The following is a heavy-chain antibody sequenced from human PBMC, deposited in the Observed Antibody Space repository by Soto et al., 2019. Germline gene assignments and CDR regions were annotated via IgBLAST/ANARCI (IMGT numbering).Heavy chain of an antibody. CDR2: IKSKPDGGTT. D-gene: IGHD3-10*01. CDR1: GFTFSNAW. CDR3: TTLITMVRGVMGY. Sequence: PGGSLRLSCAASGFTFSNAWTSWVRPAPGKGLEWVGRIKSKPDGGTTDYAAPVKGRFTISRDDSKNTLYLQMNSLKTEDTAVYYCTTLITMVRGVMGYWGQGTLVTVSS. V-gene: IGHV3-15*01. J-gene: IGHJ4*02.